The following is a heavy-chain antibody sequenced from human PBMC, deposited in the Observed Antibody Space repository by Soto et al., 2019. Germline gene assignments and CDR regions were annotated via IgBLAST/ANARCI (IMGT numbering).Heavy chain of an antibody. Sequence: QVQLQESGPGLVKPSETLSLTCTVSGGSISSYYWSWIRQPPGKGLEWIGYIYYSGSTNYNPSLKSRVTISVDTSKIQFSLKLSSVTAADTAVYYCARGGIAAAGMFDYWGQGTLVTVSS. J-gene: IGHJ4*02. CDR1: GGSISSYY. D-gene: IGHD6-13*01. CDR2: IYYSGST. CDR3: ARGGIAAAGMFDY. V-gene: IGHV4-59*01.